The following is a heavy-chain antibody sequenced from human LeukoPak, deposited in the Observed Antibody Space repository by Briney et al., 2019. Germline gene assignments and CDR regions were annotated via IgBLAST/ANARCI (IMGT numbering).Heavy chain of an antibody. Sequence: SGPTLVNPTQTLTLTCTFSGFSLNTRGVGVGWIRQPPGRALEWLALIYWDDDRRYSPSLKSRLTITKDSSKNQVVLTMTNMDPVDTATYFCAHRKNYYDSSVFDNWGQGTLVTVSS. J-gene: IGHJ4*02. CDR2: IYWDDDR. V-gene: IGHV2-5*02. CDR3: AHRKNYYDSSVFDN. CDR1: GFSLNTRGVG. D-gene: IGHD3-22*01.